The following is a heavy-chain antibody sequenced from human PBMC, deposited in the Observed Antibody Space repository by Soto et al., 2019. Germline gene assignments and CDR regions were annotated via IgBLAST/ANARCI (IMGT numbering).Heavy chain of an antibody. V-gene: IGHV3-21*01. J-gene: IGHJ4*02. CDR2: ISSSSSYI. CDR1: GFTFSSYS. D-gene: IGHD3-10*01. Sequence: GGSLILSCAASGFTFSSYSMNWVRQAPGKGLEWVSSISSSSSYIYYADSVKGRFTISRDNAKNSLYLQMNSLRAEDTAVYYCARARPRFGEFYWGQGTLVTVSS. CDR3: ARARPRFGEFY.